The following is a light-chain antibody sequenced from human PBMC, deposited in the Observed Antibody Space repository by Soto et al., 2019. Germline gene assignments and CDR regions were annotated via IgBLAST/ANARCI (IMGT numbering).Light chain of an antibody. CDR2: EGS. V-gene: IGLV2-14*02. J-gene: IGLJ1*01. CDR3: CSYTSSSLYV. Sequence: QSALTQPASVSGSPEQSITISCTGTSGDIGTYNLVSWYQQYPGKAPQLIIYEGSERPSGVSHRFSGSKSGNTASLTISGLQAEDEADYYCCSYTSSSLYVFGTGTKVTVL. CDR1: SGDIGTYNL.